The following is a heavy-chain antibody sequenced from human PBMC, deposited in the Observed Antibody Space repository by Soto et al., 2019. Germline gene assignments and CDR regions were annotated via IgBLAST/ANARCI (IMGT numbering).Heavy chain of an antibody. Sequence: TLSLTCTVSGGSISSGGYYWSWIRQHPGKGLEWIGYIYYSGSTYYNPSLKSRVTISVDTSKNQFSLKLSSVTAADTAVYYCARDGCSGGSCYWDYWGQGTLVTV. D-gene: IGHD2-15*01. J-gene: IGHJ4*02. CDR2: IYYSGST. CDR1: GGSISSGGYY. V-gene: IGHV4-31*03. CDR3: ARDGCSGGSCYWDY.